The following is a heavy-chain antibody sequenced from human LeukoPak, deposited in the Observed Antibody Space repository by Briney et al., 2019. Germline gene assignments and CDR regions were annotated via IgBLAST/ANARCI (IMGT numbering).Heavy chain of an antibody. CDR2: IYSNEAT. V-gene: IGHV4-4*08. J-gene: IGHJ3*02. CDR1: GGSITGYH. Sequence: SETLSLTCTVAGGSITGYHWSWIRQPPGKGLEWIGYIYSNEATEYKPSLKSRVTISADTSKNQFSLRLTSVTAADTAIYYCARRNDFHIWGQGTMVTVSS. CDR3: ARRNDFHI.